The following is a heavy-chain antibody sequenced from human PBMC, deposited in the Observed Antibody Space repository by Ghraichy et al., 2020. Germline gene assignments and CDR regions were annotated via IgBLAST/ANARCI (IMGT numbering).Heavy chain of an antibody. CDR3: ARAGRYDVWSGDYTGAYGMDV. D-gene: IGHD3-3*01. CDR1: GGSVSSGSYY. Sequence: SETLSLTCTVSGGSVSSGSYYWSWIRQPPGKGLEWIGYIYYSGSTNYNPSLKSRVTISVDTSKNQFSLKLSSVTAADTAVYYCARAGRYDVWSGDYTGAYGMDVWGQGTTVTVSS. V-gene: IGHV4-61*01. J-gene: IGHJ6*02. CDR2: IYYSGST.